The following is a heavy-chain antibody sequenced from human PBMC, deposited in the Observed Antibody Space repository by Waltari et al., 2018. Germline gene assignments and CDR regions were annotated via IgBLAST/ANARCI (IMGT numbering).Heavy chain of an antibody. D-gene: IGHD3-10*01. V-gene: IGHV1-69-2*01. Sequence: EVQLLQSGTELKTPGTTVKISCQVSGYTFPDYSIHWVQQAPGKGPHWMGLVDPEDGETIYAEKFQGRVTITADTSTDTAYMELSSLRSEDTAVYYCATALGDRSSASRAFDIWGLGTMITVSS. J-gene: IGHJ3*02. CDR1: GYTFPDYS. CDR3: ATALGDRSSASRAFDI. CDR2: VDPEDGET.